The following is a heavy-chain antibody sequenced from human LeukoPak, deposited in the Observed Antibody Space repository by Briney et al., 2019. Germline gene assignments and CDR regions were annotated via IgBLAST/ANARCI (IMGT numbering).Heavy chain of an antibody. V-gene: IGHV3-15*01. Sequence: RGSLRLSCAGSGFTFSTAWMIWVRQAPGKGLEWVGRVKTKADGGTTDYAAPVKGRFTITRDDSKNTVHLQMNSLKTEDTAVYYCTTEDFWGQGTLVTVSS. CDR2: VKTKADGGTT. CDR1: GFTFSTAW. J-gene: IGHJ3*01. D-gene: IGHD3/OR15-3a*01. CDR3: TTEDF.